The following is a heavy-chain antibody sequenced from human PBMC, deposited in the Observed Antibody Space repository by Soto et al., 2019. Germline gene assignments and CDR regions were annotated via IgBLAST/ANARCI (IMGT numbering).Heavy chain of an antibody. D-gene: IGHD1-7*01. CDR2: IYYRGST. CDR1: GGSISSGGYY. J-gene: IGHJ4*02. V-gene: IGHV4-31*03. Sequence: QVQLRESGPGLVKPSQTLSLTCTVSGGSISSGGYYWSWIRQHPGKGLEWIGYIYYRGSTYYNPSLKGRVTISVDTSKSQFSLKLSSVTAADTAVYYCASGYHWNSYYFDYWGQGTLVTVSS. CDR3: ASGYHWNSYYFDY.